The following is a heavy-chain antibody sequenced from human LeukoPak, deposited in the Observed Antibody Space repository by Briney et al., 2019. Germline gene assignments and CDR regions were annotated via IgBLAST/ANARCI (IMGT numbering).Heavy chain of an antibody. J-gene: IGHJ4*02. Sequence: GGSLRLSCAASGFTFSSYAMSWVRQAPGKGLEWVSAISGSGVSTYYADSVKGRFTFSRDNSKNTLYLQMNNLRAEDTAVYYCAKYCGNSWWFYFDYWGQGTLVTVSS. CDR3: AKYCGNSWWFYFDY. CDR2: ISGSGVST. CDR1: GFTFSSYA. V-gene: IGHV3-23*01. D-gene: IGHD6-13*01.